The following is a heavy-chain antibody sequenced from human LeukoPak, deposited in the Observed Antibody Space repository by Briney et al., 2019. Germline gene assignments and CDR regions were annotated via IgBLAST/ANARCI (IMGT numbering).Heavy chain of an antibody. CDR2: IYTSGNT. CDR1: GGSISSYY. D-gene: IGHD2-15*01. CDR3: ARVEVGAANRQWYGMDV. J-gene: IGHJ6*02. Sequence: PSETLSLTCTVSGGSISSYYWSWIRQPAGKGLEWIGRIYTSGNTNYNPSLKSRVTISIDTSKSLFSLKLNSVTAADTAVYYCARVEVGAANRQWYGMDVWGQGTTVTVSS. V-gene: IGHV4-4*07.